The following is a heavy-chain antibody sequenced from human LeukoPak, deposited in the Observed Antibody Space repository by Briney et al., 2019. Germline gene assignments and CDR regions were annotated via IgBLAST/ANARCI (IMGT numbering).Heavy chain of an antibody. CDR2: IYTSGST. CDR1: GGSINGYF. CDR3: ARDRIVGATKGGAFDI. V-gene: IGHV4-4*07. D-gene: IGHD1-26*01. J-gene: IGHJ3*02. Sequence: KPSETLSLTCTVSGGSINGYFWNWIRQPAGKGLEWIGRIYTSGSTNYNPSLKSRVTMSVDTSKNQFSLKLSSVTAADTAVYYCARDRIVGATKGGAFDIWGQGTMVTVSS.